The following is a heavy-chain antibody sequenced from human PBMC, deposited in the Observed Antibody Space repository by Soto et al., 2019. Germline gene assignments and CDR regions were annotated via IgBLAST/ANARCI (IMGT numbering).Heavy chain of an antibody. J-gene: IGHJ4*02. V-gene: IGHV1-69*01. Sequence: QVQRVQSGAEVTKPGSSVKVSCKASGGTFSSYSINWVRQAPGQGLEWMGEISHIFGTANYAQKFQGRVTITAYESTSTAYMELISLRSEDTDVYSCARDGGRRSGGMDYWGQGTLVTVSS. D-gene: IGHD1-26*01. CDR1: GGTFSSYS. CDR2: ISHIFGTA. CDR3: ARDGGRRSGGMDY.